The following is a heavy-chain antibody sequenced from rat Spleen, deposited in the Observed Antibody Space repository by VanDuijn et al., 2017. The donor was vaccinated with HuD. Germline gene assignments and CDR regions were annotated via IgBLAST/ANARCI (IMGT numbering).Heavy chain of an antibody. CDR1: GFTFSDYN. J-gene: IGHJ3*01. CDR2: ISYDGSST. D-gene: IGHD1-1*01. V-gene: IGHV5-7*01. Sequence: EVQLVESGGGVVQPGRSLKFSCVASGFTFSDYNMAWVRQAPNKGLEWVATISYDGSSTYYRDSVKGRFTISRDNAESTLYLQMDSLRSEDTATYYCARSDGVHYSLPFAAWGQGTLVTASS. CDR3: ARSDGVHYSLPFAA.